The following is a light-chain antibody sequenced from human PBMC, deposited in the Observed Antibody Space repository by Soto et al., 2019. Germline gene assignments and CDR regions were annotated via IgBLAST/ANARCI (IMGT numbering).Light chain of an antibody. CDR1: QSVSSN. J-gene: IGKJ5*01. V-gene: IGKV3-15*01. CDR2: GAS. Sequence: IVMTQSPATLSVSPGERATLSCRARQSVSSNLAWYQQKPGQAPRLLIYGASSRATGIPVRFSGSGSGTEFTLTISSLQSEDFAVYYCQQYYTWPLTFGQGTRLEIK. CDR3: QQYYTWPLT.